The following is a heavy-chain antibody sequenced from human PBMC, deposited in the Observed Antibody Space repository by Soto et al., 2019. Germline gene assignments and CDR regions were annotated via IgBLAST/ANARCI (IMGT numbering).Heavy chain of an antibody. Sequence: QVQLVQSGAEVKKPGSSVKVSCKASGGTFSSYAISWVRQAPGQGLEWMGGIIPICGTANYAQKFQGRVTIPADEGTSTAYMELSSLRSEDTAVYYCARDGSGSSLHYYDAMDVWGQGTTVTVSS. J-gene: IGHJ6*02. D-gene: IGHD3-10*01. CDR2: IIPICGTA. CDR1: GGTFSSYA. CDR3: ARDGSGSSLHYYDAMDV. V-gene: IGHV1-69*12.